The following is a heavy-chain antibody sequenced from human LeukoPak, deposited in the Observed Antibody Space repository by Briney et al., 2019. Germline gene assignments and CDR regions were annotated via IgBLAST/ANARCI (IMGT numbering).Heavy chain of an antibody. D-gene: IGHD3-10*01. V-gene: IGHV5-10-1*01. Sequence: GESLKISCKGSGYSFTSYWISWVRQMPGKGLGWMGRIDPSDSYTNYSPSFQGHVTISADKSISTAYLQWSSLKASDTAMYYCARLIYYYGSGSYYNGDDYWGQGTLVTVSS. CDR3: ARLIYYYGSGSYYNGDDY. CDR2: IDPSDSYT. J-gene: IGHJ4*02. CDR1: GYSFTSYW.